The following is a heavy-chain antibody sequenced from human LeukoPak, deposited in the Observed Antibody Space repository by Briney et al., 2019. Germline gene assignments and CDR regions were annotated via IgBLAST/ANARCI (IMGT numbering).Heavy chain of an antibody. J-gene: IGHJ5*02. CDR3: ARAMGGLAMAPNWFDP. CDR1: GGSISSGGYY. V-gene: IGHV4-31*03. D-gene: IGHD5-18*01. Sequence: SQTLSLTCTVSGGSISSGGYYWSWIRQHPGKGLEWIGYIYYSGSTYYNPSLKSRVTISVDTSKNQFSLKLSSVTAADTAVYYCARAMGGLAMAPNWFDPWGQGTLVTVSS. CDR2: IYYSGST.